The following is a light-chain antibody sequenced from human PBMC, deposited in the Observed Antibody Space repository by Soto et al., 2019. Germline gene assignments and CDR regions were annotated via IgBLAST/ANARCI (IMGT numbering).Light chain of an antibody. J-gene: IGKJ2*01. CDR1: QSVRSY. Sequence: EIVLTQSPATLSLSPGERATLSCRASQSVRSYLAWYQQKPGQAPRLLIYDASTRATGIPARFSGSGSGTEFTLTISSLQSEDFAVYYCQQYNKWPYTFGQGTKLEIK. V-gene: IGKV3-15*01. CDR3: QQYNKWPYT. CDR2: DAS.